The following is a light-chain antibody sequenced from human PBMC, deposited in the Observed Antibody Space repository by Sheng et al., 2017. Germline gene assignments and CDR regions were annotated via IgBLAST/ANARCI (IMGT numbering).Light chain of an antibody. J-gene: IGLJ2*01. CDR3: QAWDSNTVV. CDR2: QDS. V-gene: IGLV3-1*01. Sequence: SYELTQPPSVSVSPGQTASITCSGDKLGDKYACWYQQKPGQSPVLVIYQDSKRPSGIPERFSGSNSGNTATLTISGTQAMDEADFYCQAWDSNTVVFGGGDQADRP. CDR1: KLGDKY.